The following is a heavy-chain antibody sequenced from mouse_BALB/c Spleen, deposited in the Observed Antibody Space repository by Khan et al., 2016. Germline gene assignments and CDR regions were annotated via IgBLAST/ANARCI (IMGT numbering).Heavy chain of an antibody. D-gene: IGHD1-1*01. J-gene: IGHJ1*01. CDR1: GYTFTDYS. CDR2: INTETGEP. CDR3: ARKYYYGSSYRYFDV. Sequence: QIQLVQSGPELKKPGETVKISCKASGYTFTDYSMHWVKQAPGKGLKWMGWINTETGEPTYADDFKGRFAFSLETSASTAYLQINNLKNEDMATYFCARKYYYGSSYRYFDVWGAGTTVTVSS. V-gene: IGHV9-2-1*01.